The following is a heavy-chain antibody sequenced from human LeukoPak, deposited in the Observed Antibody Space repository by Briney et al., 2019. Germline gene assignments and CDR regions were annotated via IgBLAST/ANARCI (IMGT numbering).Heavy chain of an antibody. CDR1: GFTFSSYA. D-gene: IGHD2-2*01. CDR2: ISGSGGST. CDR3: AKVYCSSTSCYVYYYYYGMDV. V-gene: IGHV3-23*01. Sequence: GGSLRLSCAASGFTFSSYAMSWVRQAPGKGLEWVSAISGSGGSTYYADSVKGRFTNSRDNSKNTLYLQMNSLRAEDTAVYYCAKVYCSSTSCYVYYYYYGMDVWGQGTTVTVSS. J-gene: IGHJ6*02.